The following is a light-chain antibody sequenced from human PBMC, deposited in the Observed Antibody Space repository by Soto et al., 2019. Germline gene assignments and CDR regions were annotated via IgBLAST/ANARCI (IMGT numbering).Light chain of an antibody. CDR3: HQYNSWPPGT. CDR1: QSIRSER. J-gene: IGKJ2*01. CDR2: DAS. V-gene: IGKV3-15*01. Sequence: EIVLTQSPDTLSLSPGEIATLSCRASQSIRSERLAWYQQKPGQAPRLLISDASTRATGIQARFSGSGSGTEFNLTISSLQSEDFALYYCHQYNSWPPGTFGQGTKV.